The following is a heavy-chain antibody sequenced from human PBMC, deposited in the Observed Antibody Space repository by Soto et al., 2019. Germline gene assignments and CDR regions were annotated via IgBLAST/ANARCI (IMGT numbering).Heavy chain of an antibody. CDR1: GYTFIDYY. CDR2: ISPRSGGT. V-gene: IGHV1-2*02. CDR3: ARPPGYISDWYYFDL. D-gene: IGHD3-9*01. J-gene: IGHJ4*02. Sequence: ASVKVSGKASGYTFIDYYMHWVRQAPGQGFEWMGRISPRSGGTNYAQKFQGRVTMTWDTSLNTAYMELSSLISEDTAVYYCARPPGYISDWYYFDLWGQGTLVTVSS.